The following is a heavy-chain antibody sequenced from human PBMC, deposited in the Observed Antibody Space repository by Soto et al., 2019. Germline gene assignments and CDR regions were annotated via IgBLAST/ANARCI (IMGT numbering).Heavy chain of an antibody. V-gene: IGHV3-21*01. CDR1: GFTFSSYS. CDR3: ARDLHDFWSGYYYYYMDV. Sequence: GGSLRLSCAASGFTFSSYSMNWVRQAPGKGLEWVSSISSSSSYIYYADSVKGRFTISRDNAKNSLYLQMNSLRAEDTAVYYCARDLHDFWSGYYYYYMDVWGKGTTVTVSS. D-gene: IGHD3-3*01. J-gene: IGHJ6*03. CDR2: ISSSSSYI.